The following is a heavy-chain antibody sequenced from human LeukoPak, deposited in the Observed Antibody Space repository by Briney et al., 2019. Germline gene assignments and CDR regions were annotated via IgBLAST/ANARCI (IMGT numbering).Heavy chain of an antibody. CDR1: GFTFGDYA. CDR2: INHSGST. J-gene: IGHJ5*02. Sequence: PGGSLRLSCTASGFTFGDYAMCWFRQPPGKGLEWIGEINHSGSTNYNPSLKSRVTISVDRSKNQFSLKLSSVTAADTAVYYCARKSGSCLSPWGQGTLVTVSS. CDR3: ARKSGSCLSP. V-gene: IGHV4-34*01. D-gene: IGHD1-26*01.